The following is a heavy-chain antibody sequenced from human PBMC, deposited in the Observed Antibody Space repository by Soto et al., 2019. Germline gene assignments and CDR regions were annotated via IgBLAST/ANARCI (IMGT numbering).Heavy chain of an antibody. V-gene: IGHV3-23*01. J-gene: IGHJ4*02. CDR3: AKKWRGHYPFAN. CDR2: IAGSGGDI. Sequence: GGSMRLSCAASAFTFSSYAMAWVRQAPGKGLEWVSSIAGSGGDISYADSVKGRFTISRDNSKNTLYLQMDSLRAEDTAIYYCAKKWRGHYPFANWGQGTRVT. CDR1: AFTFSSYA. D-gene: IGHD5-12*01.